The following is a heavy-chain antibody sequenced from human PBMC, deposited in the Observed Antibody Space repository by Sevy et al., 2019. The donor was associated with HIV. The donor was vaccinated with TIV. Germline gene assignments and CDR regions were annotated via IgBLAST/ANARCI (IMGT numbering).Heavy chain of an antibody. CDR1: GGSISSYY. J-gene: IGHJ5*02. CDR3: ARINRYCSGGSCFSSYFDP. Sequence: SETLSLTCTVSGGSISSYYWSWIRQPPGKGLEWIGYIYYSGSTNYNPSLKSRVTISVDTSKNQFSLKLSSVTTADTAMYYCARINRYCSGGSCFSSYFDPWGQGTLVTVSS. CDR2: IYYSGST. V-gene: IGHV4-59*01. D-gene: IGHD2-15*01.